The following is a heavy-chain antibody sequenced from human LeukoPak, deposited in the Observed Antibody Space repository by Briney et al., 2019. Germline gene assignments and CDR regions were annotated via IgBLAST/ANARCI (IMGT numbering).Heavy chain of an antibody. J-gene: IGHJ4*02. D-gene: IGHD3-22*01. CDR2: IIPIFGTA. CDR1: GGTFSSYA. Sequence: SVKVSCKASGGTFSSYAISWVRQAPGQGLEWMGGIIPIFGTANYAQKLQGRVTMTTDTSTSTAYMELRSLRSDDTAVYYCAXXXXXXXXXXYDSSGYPRDYWGQGTLVTVSS. CDR3: AXXXXXXXXXXYDSSGYPRDY. V-gene: IGHV1-69*05.